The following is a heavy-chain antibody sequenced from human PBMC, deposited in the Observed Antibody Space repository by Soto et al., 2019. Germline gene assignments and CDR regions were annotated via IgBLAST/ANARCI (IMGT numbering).Heavy chain of an antibody. Sequence: PSETLSLTCAVYGGSFSGYYWSWIRQPPGKGLEWIGEINHSGSTNYNPSLKSRVTISVDTSKNQFSLKLSSVTAADTAVYYCARGPPRKKSSGWYDYWGQGTLVTVSS. J-gene: IGHJ4*02. V-gene: IGHV4-34*01. CDR3: ARGPPRKKSSGWYDY. D-gene: IGHD6-19*01. CDR2: INHSGST. CDR1: GGSFSGYY.